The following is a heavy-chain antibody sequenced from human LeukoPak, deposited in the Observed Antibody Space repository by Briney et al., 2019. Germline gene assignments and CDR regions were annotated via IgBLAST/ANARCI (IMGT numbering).Heavy chain of an antibody. CDR3: AREYCTSTTCSDAFEI. V-gene: IGHV4-4*02. CDR2: IYHSGGT. CDR1: GDSISAHNW. Sequence: SETLPLTCAVSGDSISAHNWWWSWVRQPPGKGLEWIGEIYHSGGTNYNPSLKSRVTISVDKSKNQLSLDLNSVTAADTAVYYCAREYCTSTTCSDAFEIWGQGTMVTVS. D-gene: IGHD2-2*01. J-gene: IGHJ3*02.